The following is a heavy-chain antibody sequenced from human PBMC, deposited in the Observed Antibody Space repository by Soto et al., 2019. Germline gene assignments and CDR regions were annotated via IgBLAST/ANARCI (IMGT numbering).Heavy chain of an antibody. D-gene: IGHD2-2*01. CDR1: GFSFGNYG. J-gene: IGHJ6*02. Sequence: GGSLRLSCEASGFSFGNYGMHWVRQAPGKGLEWVTFISYDESEKFYADSVRGRFTISRDNSKKTLYLQMDSLRPEDTAIYYCANTLGYCTTTSCCNWNYFYAMDVWGQGTTVTVSS. V-gene: IGHV3-30*02. CDR3: ANTLGYCTTTSCCNWNYFYAMDV. CDR2: ISYDESEK.